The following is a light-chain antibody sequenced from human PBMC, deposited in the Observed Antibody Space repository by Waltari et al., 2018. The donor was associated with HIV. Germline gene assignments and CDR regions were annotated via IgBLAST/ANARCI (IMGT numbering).Light chain of an antibody. V-gene: IGLV1-47*01. CDR3: ATWNDSL. CDR2: RNN. Sequence: QSVLTQPPSVSGAPGQRVTISCSGSSSNFGSNCVHWNHHLPAPAPKLLVYRNNQRPSGVPDRLSGSKSGTSASLAISGLRSEDEADYYCATWNDSLVGGGTKLTVL. CDR1: SSNFGSNC. J-gene: IGLJ2*01.